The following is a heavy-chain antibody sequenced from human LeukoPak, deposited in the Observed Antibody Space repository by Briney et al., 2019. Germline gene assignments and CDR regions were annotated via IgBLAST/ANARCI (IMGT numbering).Heavy chain of an antibody. CDR3: AGRPDTAIVAIFDY. V-gene: IGHV1-2*02. CDR2: LNPNSGGT. J-gene: IGHJ4*02. Sequence: ASVKVSCKASGYTLTGYYMHWVRQAPGQGLEWMGWLNPNSGGTNYAQKFQGRVTMTGDTSINTAYMELSRLSSDDTAIYFCAGRPDTAIVAIFDYWGQGTLVTVSS. CDR1: GYTLTGYY. D-gene: IGHD5-18*01.